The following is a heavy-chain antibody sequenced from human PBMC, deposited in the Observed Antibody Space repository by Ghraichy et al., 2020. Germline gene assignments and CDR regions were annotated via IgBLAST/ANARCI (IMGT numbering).Heavy chain of an antibody. CDR2: INHSGST. D-gene: IGHD2-8*01. V-gene: IGHV4-34*01. CDR3: ARVVVLMVYALYYFDY. J-gene: IGHJ4*02. Sequence: SETLSLTCAVYGGSFSGYYWSWIRQPPGKGLEWIGEINHSGSTNYNPSLKSRVTISVDTSKNQFSLKLSSVTAADTAVYYCARVVVLMVYALYYFDYWGQGTLVTVSS. CDR1: GGSFSGYY.